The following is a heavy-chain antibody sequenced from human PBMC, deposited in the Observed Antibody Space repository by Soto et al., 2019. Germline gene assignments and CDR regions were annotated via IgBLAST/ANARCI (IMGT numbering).Heavy chain of an antibody. Sequence: GSLRLSCAASGFTLSSYYMNWVRQPPGEGLEWISFISVSSSTIYYADSVKGRFTISRDDAKNSLYLQMNSLRAEDTAVYYCARDLITLVRGVFPLPWGQGTLVTVSS. V-gene: IGHV3-48*01. CDR3: ARDLITLVRGVFPLP. CDR2: ISVSSSTI. J-gene: IGHJ5*02. CDR1: GFTLSSYY. D-gene: IGHD3-10*01.